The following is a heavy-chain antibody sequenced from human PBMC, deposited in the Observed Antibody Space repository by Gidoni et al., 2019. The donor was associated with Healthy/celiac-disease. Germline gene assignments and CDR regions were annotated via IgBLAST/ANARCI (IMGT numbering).Heavy chain of an antibody. V-gene: IGHV1-2*04. CDR1: GYTFTGYY. J-gene: IGHJ3*02. CDR3: ARDYGGMHCSGYQFAFDI. CDR2: INPNRGCT. Sequence: QVQLVPSGAEVKKPGASVKVSCKASGYTFTGYYMPWVRQAPGQGLEWMGWINPNRGCTNYAQKFQGWVTMTRDTSISTAYMELSRLRSYDTAVYYCARDYGGMHCSGYQFAFDIWGQGTMVTVSS. D-gene: IGHD2-15*01.